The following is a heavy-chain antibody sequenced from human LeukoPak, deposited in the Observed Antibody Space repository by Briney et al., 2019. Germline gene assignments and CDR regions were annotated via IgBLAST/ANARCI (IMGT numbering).Heavy chain of an antibody. CDR2: IYYSGST. CDR3: ARVPDDYGDYGYFDY. V-gene: IGHV4-59*01. CDR1: GGSISSYY. Sequence: SETLSLTCTVSGGSISSYYWSWIRQPPGKGLEWIGCIYYSGSTNYNPSLKSRVTISVDTSKNQFSLKLSSVTAADTAVYYCARVPDDYGDYGYFDYWGQGTLVTVSS. J-gene: IGHJ4*02. D-gene: IGHD4-17*01.